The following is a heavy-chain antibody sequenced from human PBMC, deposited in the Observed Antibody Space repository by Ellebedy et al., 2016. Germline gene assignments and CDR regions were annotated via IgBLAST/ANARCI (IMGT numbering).Heavy chain of an antibody. V-gene: IGHV4-61*08. CDR1: GGSVSSADYY. CDR3: ARGSILPYI. CDR2: IYYSGAT. J-gene: IGHJ3*02. Sequence: SETLSLTXTVSGGSVSSADYYWSWIRQPPGKGLEWIGFIYYSGATAYNPSLKSRVTISVDTSKNQFSLKLSSVTAADTAVYYCARGSILPYIWGQGTLVTVSA. D-gene: IGHD3-9*01.